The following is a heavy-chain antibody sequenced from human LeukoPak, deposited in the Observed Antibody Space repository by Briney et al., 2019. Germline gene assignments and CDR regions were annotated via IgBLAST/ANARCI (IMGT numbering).Heavy chain of an antibody. CDR2: IYYSGST. J-gene: IGHJ3*02. D-gene: IGHD3-22*01. CDR1: GGSISSYY. CDR3: ARESLWDYYGSSGPTHAFDI. Sequence: SETLSLTCTVSGGSISSYYWSWIRQPPGKGLEWIGYIYYSGSTNYNPSLKSRVTISVDTSKNQFSLKLSSVIAADTAVYYCARESLWDYYGSSGPTHAFDIWGQGTMVTVSS. V-gene: IGHV4-59*01.